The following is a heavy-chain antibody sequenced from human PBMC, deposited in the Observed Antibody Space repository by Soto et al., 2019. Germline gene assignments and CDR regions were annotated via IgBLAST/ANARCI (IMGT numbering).Heavy chain of an antibody. Sequence: ASVKVSCKASGGTFSSYAISWVRQATGQGLEWMGWMNPNSGNTGYAQKFQGRVTMTRNTSISTAYMELSSLRSEDTAVYYCAREINWKGFDYWGQGTLVTVSS. V-gene: IGHV1-8*02. D-gene: IGHD1-20*01. CDR2: MNPNSGNT. J-gene: IGHJ4*02. CDR1: GGTFSSYA. CDR3: AREINWKGFDY.